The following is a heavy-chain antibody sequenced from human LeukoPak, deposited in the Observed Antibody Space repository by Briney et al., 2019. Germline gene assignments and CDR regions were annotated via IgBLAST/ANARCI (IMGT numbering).Heavy chain of an antibody. CDR1: GCSFTCYA. J-gene: IGHJ6*02. D-gene: IGHD6-6*01. V-gene: IGHV1-18*01. CDR2: ISAYNGNT. CDR3: ARRSSSASSYYYYGMDV. Sequence: GASVKVSCKASGCSFTCYAISWVRQAPGQGLEWMGWISAYNGNTNYAQKLQGRVTMTTDTSTSTAYMELRSLRSDDTAVYYCARRSSSASSYYYYGMDVWGQGTTVTVSS.